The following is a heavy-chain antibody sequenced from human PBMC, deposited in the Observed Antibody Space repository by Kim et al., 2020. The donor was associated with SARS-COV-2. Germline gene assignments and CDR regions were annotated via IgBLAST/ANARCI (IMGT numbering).Heavy chain of an antibody. J-gene: IGHJ3*02. CDR1: GGSISSGSYY. Sequence: SETLSLTCTVSGGSISSGSYYWSWIRQPAGKGLEWIGRIYTSGSTNYNPSLKSRVTISVDTSKNQFSLKLSSVTAADTAVYYCARSVWFPVGSDAFDIWGQGTMVTVSS. CDR2: IYTSGST. CDR3: ARSVWFPVGSDAFDI. V-gene: IGHV4-61*02. D-gene: IGHD2-21*01.